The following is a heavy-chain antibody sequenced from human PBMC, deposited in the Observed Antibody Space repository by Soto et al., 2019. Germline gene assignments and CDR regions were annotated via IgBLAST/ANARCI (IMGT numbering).Heavy chain of an antibody. J-gene: IGHJ5*02. V-gene: IGHV1-69*01. D-gene: IGHD2-2*01. CDR3: ARGIVVVPAAINWFDP. Sequence: QVQLVQSGAEVEKPGSSVKVSCKASGGTFSSYAISWVRQAPGQGLEWMGGIIPIFGTANYAQKFQGRVTITADESTSTAYMELSSLRSEDTAVYYCARGIVVVPAAINWFDPWGQGTLVTVSS. CDR1: GGTFSSYA. CDR2: IIPIFGTA.